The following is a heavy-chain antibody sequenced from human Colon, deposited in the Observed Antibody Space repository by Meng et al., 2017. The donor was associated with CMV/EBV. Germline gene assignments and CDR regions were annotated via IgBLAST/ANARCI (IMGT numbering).Heavy chain of an antibody. J-gene: IGHJ4*02. V-gene: IGHV1-8*01. D-gene: IGHD1-26*01. CDR3: ARGPRGGTELLDH. CDR1: GYNFISYD. Sequence: ASVKVSCKASGYNFISYDIIWVRQGPGQGLEWMGWMNPYTGDTDYTQKFQGRITVTRDTSINTVYMDLTNLRSDDTAVYFCARGPRGGTELLDHWGQGTLVTVSS. CDR2: MNPYTGDT.